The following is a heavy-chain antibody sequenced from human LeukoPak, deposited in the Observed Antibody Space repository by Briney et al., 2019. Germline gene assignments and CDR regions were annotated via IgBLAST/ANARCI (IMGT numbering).Heavy chain of an antibody. J-gene: IGHJ4*02. CDR1: GGSTSSYY. Sequence: PSETLSLTCTVSGGSTSSYYWSWIRQPPGKGLEWIGYLFHSGTRRYNPSLKSRVTISADTTKNQFFLSLNSTTAADTAVYYCARRRGWKQQVVYFDYWGQGTLATVSS. V-gene: IGHV4-59*08. CDR2: LFHSGTR. CDR3: ARRRGWKQQVVYFDY. D-gene: IGHD6-13*01.